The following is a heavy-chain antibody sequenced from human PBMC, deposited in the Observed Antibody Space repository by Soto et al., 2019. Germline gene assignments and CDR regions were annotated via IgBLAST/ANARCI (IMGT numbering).Heavy chain of an antibody. CDR2: FYYTGGT. D-gene: IGHD3-3*01. V-gene: IGHV4-39*01. CDR3: ASXRQGNYDFLSGYYALDY. Sequence: SETLSLTCTVSGASISSSRSYWGWVRQPPGKGLEWIVSFYYTGGTYSTYYNPSLKSRVTISVDTSKSQFSLNLRSLTAADTAVYYCASXRQGNYDFLSGYYALDYWGQGTLVTVSS. J-gene: IGHJ4*02. CDR1: GASISSSRSY.